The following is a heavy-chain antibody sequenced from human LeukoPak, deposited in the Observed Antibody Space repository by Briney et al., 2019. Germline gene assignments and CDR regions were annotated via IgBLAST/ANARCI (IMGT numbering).Heavy chain of an antibody. CDR1: GFTFGDYA. D-gene: IGHD3-10*01. CDR2: ISWNSGSI. CDR3: AKDIGRFGEFPFDY. J-gene: IGHJ4*02. Sequence: GGSLRPSCAASGFTFGDYAMHWVRQAPGKGLEWVSGISWNSGSIGYADSVKGRFTISRDNAKNSLYPQMNSLRAEDTALYYCAKDIGRFGEFPFDYWGQGTLVTVSS. V-gene: IGHV3-9*01.